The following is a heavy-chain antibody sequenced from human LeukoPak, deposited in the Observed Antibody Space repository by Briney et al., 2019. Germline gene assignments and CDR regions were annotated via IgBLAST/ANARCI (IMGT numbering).Heavy chain of an antibody. D-gene: IGHD3-22*01. V-gene: IGHV5-51*01. J-gene: IGHJ4*02. Sequence: GESPKISCKGSGYRFSTYWIGWVRQMPGKGLEWMGIIYPGDSDTRYSPSFQGQVTISADKSITTAYLHWSNLKASDTAMYYCARHPPPSHFDSSGYYFPFDYWGQGTLVTVSS. CDR3: ARHPPPSHFDSSGYYFPFDY. CDR1: GYRFSTYW. CDR2: IYPGDSDT.